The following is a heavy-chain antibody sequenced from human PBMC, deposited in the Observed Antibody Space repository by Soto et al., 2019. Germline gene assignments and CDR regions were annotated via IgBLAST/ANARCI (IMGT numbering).Heavy chain of an antibody. V-gene: IGHV4-31*03. CDR3: ARGDSTVSSVLDY. Sequence: SETLSLTCTVSGGPFSSGGYYWSWIRQEPGKGLEWIGYIYQNGDTSYNPSLKSRVTISAYTSKTQFSLKLSSVTAADTAVYYCARGDSTVSSVLDYWGQGMLVTVSS. J-gene: IGHJ4*02. CDR1: GGPFSSGGYY. D-gene: IGHD4-17*01. CDR2: IYQNGDT.